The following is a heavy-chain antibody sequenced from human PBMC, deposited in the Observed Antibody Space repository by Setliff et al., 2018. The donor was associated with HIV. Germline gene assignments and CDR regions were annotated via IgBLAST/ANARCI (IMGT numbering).Heavy chain of an antibody. Sequence: GGSLRLSCAASGFTFSDHYMSWIRQAPGKGLEWVSVISGSGGSTYYADSVKGRFTISRDNSKNTLYLQMNSLRAEDTAVYYCARVVDTSGGYWGSFYRYMDVWGKGTTVTV. D-gene: IGHD3-10*01. CDR1: GFTFSDHY. J-gene: IGHJ6*03. CDR3: ARVVDTSGGYWGSFYRYMDV. CDR2: ISGSGGST. V-gene: IGHV3-23*01.